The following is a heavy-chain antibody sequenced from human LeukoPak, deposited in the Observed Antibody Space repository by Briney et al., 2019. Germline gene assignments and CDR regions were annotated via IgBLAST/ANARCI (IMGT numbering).Heavy chain of an antibody. CDR3: ARDRLGSSWYYYYYGMDV. V-gene: IGHV1-18*01. CDR2: ISAYNGNT. D-gene: IGHD6-13*01. Sequence: ASVKVSCKASGYTFTSYGISWVRQALGQGLEWMGWISAYNGNTNYAQKLQGRVTMTTDTSTSTAYMELRSLRSDDTAVYYCARDRLGSSWYYYYYGMDVWGQGTTVTVSS. CDR1: GYTFTSYG. J-gene: IGHJ6*02.